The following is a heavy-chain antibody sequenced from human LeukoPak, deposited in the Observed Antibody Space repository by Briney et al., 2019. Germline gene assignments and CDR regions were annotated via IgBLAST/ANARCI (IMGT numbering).Heavy chain of an antibody. CDR3: AREGHTSGFCGSFDI. CDR1: GRPFSSSI. D-gene: IGHD5-12*01. Sequence: GGSLRLSCALSGRPFSSSIMHWVRRAPGKGLEWVAGMSFDGSQYYVESVKGRFTISRDNSGNTVYLHMTSLRPEDTAVYFCAREGHTSGFCGSFDIWGQGTTVTISS. J-gene: IGHJ3*02. CDR2: MSFDGSQ. V-gene: IGHV3-30*03.